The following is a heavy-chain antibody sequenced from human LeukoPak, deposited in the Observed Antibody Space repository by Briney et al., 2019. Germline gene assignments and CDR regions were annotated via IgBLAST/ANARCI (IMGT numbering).Heavy chain of an antibody. J-gene: IGHJ6*03. CDR1: GFTFSSFE. Sequence: PGGSLRLSCAASGFTFSSFEMNWVRQAPGKGPEWLSYISGSGSTKYYADSVKGRFTISRDNAKNSLFLQLNSLRAEDTALYYCARVRPYSETNYDPYYYYVDVWGKGTTATVSS. D-gene: IGHD3-10*01. CDR3: ARVRPYSETNYDPYYYYVDV. V-gene: IGHV3-48*03. CDR2: ISGSGSTK.